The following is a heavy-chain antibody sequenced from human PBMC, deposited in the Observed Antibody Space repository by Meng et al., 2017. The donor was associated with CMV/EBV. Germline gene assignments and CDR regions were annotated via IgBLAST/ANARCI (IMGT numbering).Heavy chain of an antibody. D-gene: IGHD3-10*01. Sequence: GGSLRLSCTASGFTFGDYAMSWVRQAPGKGLEWVGFIRSKAYGGTTEYAASVKGGFTISRDDSKSIAYLQMNSLKTEDTAVYYCTRGGGHYGMDVWGQGTTVTVSS. J-gene: IGHJ6*02. CDR1: GFTFGDYA. V-gene: IGHV3-49*04. CDR3: TRGGGHYGMDV. CDR2: IRSKAYGGTT.